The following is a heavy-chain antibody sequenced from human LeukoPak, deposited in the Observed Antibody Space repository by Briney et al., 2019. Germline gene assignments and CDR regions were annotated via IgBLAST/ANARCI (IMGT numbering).Heavy chain of an antibody. CDR1: GVSVSSGSYY. CDR3: ARGRASANFDY. V-gene: IGHV4-61*01. D-gene: IGHD5-12*01. J-gene: IGHJ4*02. CDR2: IYYSGHT. Sequence: PSETLSLTCTVSGVSVSSGSYYWSWIRQPPGKRLEWIGYIYYSGHTNYNSSLNSRATISADTSRNQFSLKLTSVTAADTAVYYCARGRASANFDYWGQGILVTVSS.